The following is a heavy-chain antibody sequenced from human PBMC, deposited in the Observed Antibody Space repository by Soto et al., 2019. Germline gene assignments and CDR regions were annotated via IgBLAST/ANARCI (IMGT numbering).Heavy chain of an antibody. V-gene: IGHV3-53*01. CDR3: AILSD. J-gene: IGHJ4*02. D-gene: IGHD3-3*01. Sequence: GGSLRLSCAASGFTVSSNYMNWVRQAPGKGLEWVSIIYSDGTTSYADSVKGRFTISRDNFKNTLHLQMNSLRAEDTAVYYCAILSDWGQGTLVTVSS. CDR1: GFTVSSNY. CDR2: IYSDGTT.